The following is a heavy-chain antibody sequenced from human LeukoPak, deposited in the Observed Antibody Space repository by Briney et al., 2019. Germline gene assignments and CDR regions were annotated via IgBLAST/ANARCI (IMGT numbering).Heavy chain of an antibody. D-gene: IGHD2-21*01. J-gene: IGHJ4*02. CDR3: GRQDKNSAAIDY. Sequence: GASVKVSCKASGYTFTGYYMHWVRQAPGQGLEWMGWISPNNGDKKYAQKFQGRVTMTRDTSISTAYMELSRLRSDDTAVYYCGRQDKNSAAIDYWGQGTLVTVSS. CDR1: GYTFTGYY. CDR2: ISPNNGDK. V-gene: IGHV1-2*02.